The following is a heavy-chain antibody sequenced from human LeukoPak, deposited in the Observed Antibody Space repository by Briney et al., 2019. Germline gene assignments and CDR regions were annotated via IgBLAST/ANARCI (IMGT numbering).Heavy chain of an antibody. CDR3: ARQALGYCSGGSCYHFDY. V-gene: IGHV5-51*01. CDR2: IYPDDSYT. Sequence: HGESLKISCKGSGYSFTSYWIGWVRQMPGKGLEWMGIIYPDDSYTRYSPSFQGQVTISADKSISTAYLQWSSLKASDTAIYYCARQALGYCSGGSCYHFDYWDQGTLVTVSS. CDR1: GYSFTSYW. J-gene: IGHJ4*02. D-gene: IGHD2-15*01.